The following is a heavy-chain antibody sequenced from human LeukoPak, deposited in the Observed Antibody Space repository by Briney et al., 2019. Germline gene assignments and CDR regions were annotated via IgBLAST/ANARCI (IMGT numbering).Heavy chain of an antibody. CDR2: ISSSSSYI. V-gene: IGHV3-21*01. J-gene: IGHJ4*02. CDR3: ARAYVVVPAALDY. CDR1: GFTFSSYS. D-gene: IGHD2-2*01. Sequence: GGSLRLSCAASGFTFSSYSMNWVRQAPGKGLEWVSSISSSSSYIYYADSVKGRFTISRDNAKNSLYLQMNSLRAEDTAVYNCARAYVVVPAALDYWGQGTLVTVSS.